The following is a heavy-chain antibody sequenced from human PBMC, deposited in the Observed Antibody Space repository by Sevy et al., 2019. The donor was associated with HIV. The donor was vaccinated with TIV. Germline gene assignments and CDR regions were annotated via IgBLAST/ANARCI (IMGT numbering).Heavy chain of an antibody. Sequence: GGSLRLSCAASGFPXXVYPMHWVRQAPDKRLEWVAVISSDGSAKYYSDSVRGRFTFSRDNSRNTLYLQMSSLRTEDTAVYYCAXXQXXXXXXXWGXXTLVTVSS. CDR2: ISSDGSAK. CDR3: AXXQXXXXXXX. J-gene: IGHJ4*01. CDR1: GFPXXVYP. V-gene: IGHV3-30*15.